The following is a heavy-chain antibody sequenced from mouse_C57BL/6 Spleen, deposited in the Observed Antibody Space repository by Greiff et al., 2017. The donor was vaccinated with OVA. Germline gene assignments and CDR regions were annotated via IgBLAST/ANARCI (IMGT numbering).Heavy chain of an antibody. CDR2: INPGSGGT. Sequence: QVHVKQSGAELVRPGTSVKVSCKASGYAFTNYLIEWVKQRPGQGLEWIGVINPGSGGTNYNEKFKGKATLTADKSSSTAYMQLSSLTSVDSAVYFCARSDYGSSPFAYWGQGTLVTVSA. CDR1: GYAFTNYL. J-gene: IGHJ3*01. V-gene: IGHV1-54*01. D-gene: IGHD1-1*01. CDR3: ARSDYGSSPFAY.